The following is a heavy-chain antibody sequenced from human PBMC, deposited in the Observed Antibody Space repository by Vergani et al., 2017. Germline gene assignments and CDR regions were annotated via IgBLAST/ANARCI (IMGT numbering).Heavy chain of an antibody. CDR3: AGSSSWAGGYYYYGMDV. CDR2: IYPGDSDT. J-gene: IGHJ6*02. Sequence: EVQLVQSGAEVKKPGESLKISCKGSGYSFTSYWIGWVRQMPGKGLVWMGIIYPGDSDTRYSPSFQGQVTISADKSISTAYLQWSSLKASDTDMYYCAGSSSWAGGYYYYGMDVWGQGTTVTVSS. CDR1: GYSFTSYW. V-gene: IGHV5-51*03. D-gene: IGHD6-13*01.